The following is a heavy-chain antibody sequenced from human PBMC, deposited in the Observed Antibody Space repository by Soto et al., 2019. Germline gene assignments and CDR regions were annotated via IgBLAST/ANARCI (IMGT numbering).Heavy chain of an antibody. CDR2: ISGSGGST. J-gene: IGHJ4*02. V-gene: IGHV3-23*01. CDR3: ANGLVYGSGSYYPHYFDY. D-gene: IGHD3-10*01. Sequence: EVQLLDSGGGLVQPGGSLRLSCAASGFTFSSYAMSWVRQAPGKGLEWVSAISGSGGSTYYADSVKGRLTISRDNSKNPLYLQMNSLRAEDTAVYYCANGLVYGSGSYYPHYFDYWGQGTLVTVSS. CDR1: GFTFSSYA.